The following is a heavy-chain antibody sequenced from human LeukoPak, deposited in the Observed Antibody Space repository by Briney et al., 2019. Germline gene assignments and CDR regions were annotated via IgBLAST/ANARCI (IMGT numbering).Heavy chain of an antibody. CDR3: ARHSSSWYSEYNWFDP. J-gene: IGHJ5*02. Sequence: SETLSLTCTVSGGSISSYYWSWIRQPPGKGLEWIGYIYYSGSTNYNPSLKSRVTISVDTSKNQFSLKLSSVTAADTAVYYCARHSSSWYSEYNWFDPWGQGTLVTVSS. CDR1: GGSISSYY. D-gene: IGHD6-13*01. V-gene: IGHV4-59*01. CDR2: IYYSGST.